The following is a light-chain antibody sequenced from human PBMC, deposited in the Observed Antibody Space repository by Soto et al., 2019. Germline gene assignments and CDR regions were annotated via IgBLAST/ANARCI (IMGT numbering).Light chain of an antibody. CDR3: QEYDNSRWT. CDR2: GAS. J-gene: IGKJ1*01. V-gene: IGKV3-20*01. CDR1: QSVSSRY. Sequence: EIVLTQSPGTLSLSPGERATLSCRASQSVSSRYLAWYQQKPGQAPSLLISGASTRATGIPDRFSCSGSVTDYALTMSRLEPEGFAVYYCQEYDNSRWTFGQGTKVEIK.